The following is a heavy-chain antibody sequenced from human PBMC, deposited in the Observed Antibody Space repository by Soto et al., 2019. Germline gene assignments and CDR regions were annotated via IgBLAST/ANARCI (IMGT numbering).Heavy chain of an antibody. CDR2: INAGYGNT. V-gene: IGHV1-3*01. Sequence: GASVKVSLNASEYTFRSYAMHWVRQAPGQRLEWMGWINAGYGNTKSSQKFQDRVTISRDTSASTAYMELTSLRSEDTAVYYCARDTGDGTFDFWGQGTLVTVSS. D-gene: IGHD7-27*01. CDR1: EYTFRSYA. J-gene: IGHJ4*02. CDR3: ARDTGDGTFDF.